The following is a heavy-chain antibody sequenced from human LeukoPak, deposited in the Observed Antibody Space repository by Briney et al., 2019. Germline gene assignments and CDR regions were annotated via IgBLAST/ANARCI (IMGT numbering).Heavy chain of an antibody. CDR3: AKGGASEGVYCTNGVCPENY. J-gene: IGHJ4*02. CDR1: GFTFSFYG. V-gene: IGHV3-23*01. D-gene: IGHD2-8*01. Sequence: GGSLRLSCAASGFTFSFYGMSWVRQAPGKGLEWVSGISGSGVRTYYADSVKGRFTISRDNAKNTLYLQMNSLRAGYTAVYYCAKGGASEGVYCTNGVCPENYWGQGTLVTVSS. CDR2: ISGSGVRT.